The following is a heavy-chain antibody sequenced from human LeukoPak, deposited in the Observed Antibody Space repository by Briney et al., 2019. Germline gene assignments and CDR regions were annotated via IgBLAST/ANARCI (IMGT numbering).Heavy chain of an antibody. V-gene: IGHV1-46*01. CDR1: GYTFTSYY. CDR3: ARDFFIGAPGYRKPFDY. J-gene: IGHJ4*02. Sequence: GASVKVSCKASGYTFTSYYMHWVRPAPGQGLEWMGIINPSGGSTSYAQKFQGRVTMTRDTSTSTAYMELRSLRSDDTAVYYCARDFFIGAPGYRKPFDYRGQGTLVTVSS. CDR2: INPSGGST. D-gene: IGHD3-9*01.